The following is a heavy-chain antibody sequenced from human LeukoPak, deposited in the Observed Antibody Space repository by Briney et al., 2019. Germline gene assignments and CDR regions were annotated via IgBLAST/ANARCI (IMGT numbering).Heavy chain of an antibody. CDR3: ARVRRSGELLDAGRYNWFDP. CDR2: INPGGGGT. V-gene: IGHV1-46*01. CDR1: GYTFTSYH. J-gene: IGHJ5*02. D-gene: IGHD3-10*01. Sequence: GASVKVSCKPSGYTFTSYHIHWVRQAPGQVLEWMGMINPGGGGTTYAQKFQGRVTMTRDTSTSTVYMELSRLKSEDTAVYYCARVRRSGELLDAGRYNWFDPWGQGTLVTVSS.